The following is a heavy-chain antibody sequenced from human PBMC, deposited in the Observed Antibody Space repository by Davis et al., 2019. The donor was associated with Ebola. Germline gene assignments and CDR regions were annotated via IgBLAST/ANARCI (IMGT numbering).Heavy chain of an antibody. CDR2: IGSTSSYI. V-gene: IGHV3-21*01. CDR1: AFTFSSYS. Sequence: PGGSLRLSCAASAFTFSSYSMNWVRQAPGKGLEWVSSIGSTSSYIYYADSLKGRFTISRDNAKNALYLQMNSLRAEDTAVYYCARGPPYDYIWGSYRGFDYWGQGTLVTVSS. CDR3: ARGPPYDYIWGSYRGFDY. J-gene: IGHJ4*02. D-gene: IGHD3-16*02.